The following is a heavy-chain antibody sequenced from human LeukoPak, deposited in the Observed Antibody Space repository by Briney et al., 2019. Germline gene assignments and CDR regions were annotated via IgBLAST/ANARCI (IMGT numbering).Heavy chain of an antibody. CDR1: GFTFSSYW. V-gene: IGHV3-7*01. CDR3: ARDSTAMVTWRNCFDH. D-gene: IGHD5-18*01. J-gene: IGHJ5*02. Sequence: GGSLRLSCAASGFTFSSYWMSWVRQAPGKGLEWVANIKQDGSEKYYVDSVKGRFTISRDNAKNSLHLQMNSLRAEDTAVYYCARDSTAMVTWRNCFDHWGQGTLVTVSS. CDR2: IKQDGSEK.